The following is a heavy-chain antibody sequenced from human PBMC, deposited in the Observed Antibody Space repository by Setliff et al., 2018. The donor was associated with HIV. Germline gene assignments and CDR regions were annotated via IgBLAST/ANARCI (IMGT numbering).Heavy chain of an antibody. CDR1: GYTFTNYA. CDR3: ARVSDTGVDPQTHRDY. V-gene: IGHV7-4-1*02. D-gene: IGHD2-21*01. J-gene: IGHJ4*02. CDR2: INTNTGNP. Sequence: ASVKVSCKTSGYTFTNYALNWVRQAPGQGLEWMGWINTNTGNPTYAQGFTGRFVFSLDTSVSTAYLQISSLKAEDSAICYCARVSDTGVDPQTHRDYWGQGTPVTVSS.